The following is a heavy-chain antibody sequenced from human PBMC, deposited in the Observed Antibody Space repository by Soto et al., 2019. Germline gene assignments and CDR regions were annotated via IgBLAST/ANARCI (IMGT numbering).Heavy chain of an antibody. CDR1: GFIVSSNQ. J-gene: IGHJ4*02. V-gene: IGHV3-53*01. CDR2: IYSGHTT. Sequence: GGSLRLACVASGFIVSSNQMSWVRQAPGKGLEWVSVIYSGHTTYYADSVEGRFTISRDDSKNTLYLQMNSLRVEDTAVYYCVRGPSDHKLRLVEWPYGDYWGQGALVTVSS. D-gene: IGHD3-3*01. CDR3: VRGPSDHKLRLVEWPYGDY.